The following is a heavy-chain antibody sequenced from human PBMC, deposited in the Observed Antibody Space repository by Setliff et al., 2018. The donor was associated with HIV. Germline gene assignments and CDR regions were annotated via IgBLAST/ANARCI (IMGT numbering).Heavy chain of an antibody. Sequence: PGGSLRLSCTASGFTFGDYAMSWVRQAPGKGLEWVGFIRSKAYGGTTEYAASVKGRFTISRDDSKSIAYLQMNSLKTEDTAVYYCTPHPYHYTYGGNFDIWGQGTM. CDR3: TPHPYHYTYGGNFDI. CDR2: IRSKAYGGTT. V-gene: IGHV3-49*04. J-gene: IGHJ3*02. D-gene: IGHD3-10*01. CDR1: GFTFGDYA.